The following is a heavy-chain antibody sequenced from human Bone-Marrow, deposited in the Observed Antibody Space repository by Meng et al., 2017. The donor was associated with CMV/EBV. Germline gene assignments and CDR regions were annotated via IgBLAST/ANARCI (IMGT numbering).Heavy chain of an antibody. V-gene: IGHV1-8*03. D-gene: IGHD6-6*01. CDR3: AKDLIDSSSVRIFDY. CDR2: MNPNSGNT. Sequence: ASVKVSYKASGGTFNSYAITWGRQAPGQGLEWMGWMNPNSGNTGYAQKFQGRVTITRNTSISTAYMELSSLRSEDTAVYYCAKDLIDSSSVRIFDYWAQGTLVTVSS. J-gene: IGHJ4*02. CDR1: GGTFNSYA.